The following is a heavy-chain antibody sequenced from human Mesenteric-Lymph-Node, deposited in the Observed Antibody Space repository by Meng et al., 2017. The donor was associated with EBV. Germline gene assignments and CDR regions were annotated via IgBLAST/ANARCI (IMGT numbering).Heavy chain of an antibody. CDR3: AKGARYSSSCCRFDP. CDR2: ITGGGDTT. J-gene: IGHJ5*02. Sequence: EVHLLESGGGAAQPGXXXXLSCGASGFTFSDYAMTWVRQAPGKGLEWVSSITGGGDTTYYADSVKGRFTISRDNSKNTVYLQMGNLRVEDTALYYCAKGARYSSSCCRFDPWGQGTLVTVSS. V-gene: IGHV3-23*01. D-gene: IGHD6-13*01. CDR1: GFTFSDYA.